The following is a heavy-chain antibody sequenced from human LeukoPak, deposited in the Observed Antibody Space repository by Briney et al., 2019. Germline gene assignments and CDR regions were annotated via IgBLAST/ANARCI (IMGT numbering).Heavy chain of an antibody. D-gene: IGHD1-14*01. J-gene: IGHJ4*02. CDR2: ISASGSTT. CDR3: ATDRTYYFDY. V-gene: IGHV3-23*01. Sequence: GGSLRLSCAASGFTFSSYAMNWVRQAPGKGLEWVSTISASGSTTYYADPVKGRFTISRDNSKNTLYLQMNSLRAEDPAVYYCATDRTYYFDYWGQGTLVTVSS. CDR1: GFTFSSYA.